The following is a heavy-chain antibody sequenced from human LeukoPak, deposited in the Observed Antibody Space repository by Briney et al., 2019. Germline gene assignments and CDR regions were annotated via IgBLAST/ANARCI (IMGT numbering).Heavy chain of an antibody. CDR3: ARVGTGDLFRALDY. V-gene: IGHV3-23*01. J-gene: IGHJ4*02. CDR1: GFTFSSYG. D-gene: IGHD1-14*01. Sequence: GRSLRLSCAASGFTFSSYGMHWVRQAPGKGLEWVSAISDGGGTTYYADSVQGRFTISRDYSKNTLFLQMNSLRADDTAVYYCARVGTGDLFRALDYWGQGTLVTVSS. CDR2: ISDGGGTT.